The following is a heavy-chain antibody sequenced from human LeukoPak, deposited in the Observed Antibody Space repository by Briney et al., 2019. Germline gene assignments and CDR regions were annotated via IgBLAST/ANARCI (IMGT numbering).Heavy chain of an antibody. J-gene: IGHJ5*02. Sequence: GGSLRLSCAASGFTFSSYDMNWVRQAPGKGLEWVSYISSSGSTIYYADSVKGRITISRDNAKNSLYLQMNSLRAEDTAVYYCARVGVPAARRGWFDPWGQGTLVTVSS. V-gene: IGHV3-48*03. CDR3: ARVGVPAARRGWFDP. D-gene: IGHD2-2*01. CDR2: ISSSGSTI. CDR1: GFTFSSYD.